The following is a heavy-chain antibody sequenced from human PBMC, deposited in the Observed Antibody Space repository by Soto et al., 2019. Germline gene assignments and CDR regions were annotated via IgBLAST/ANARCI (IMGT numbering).Heavy chain of an antibody. Sequence: EVQLVESGGGLVKPGGSLRLSCAASGFTFSTYSMNWVRQAPGKGLEWVSSISSSSSYIFYADSVKGRFTISRDNAKNSLYLQMNILSAEDTAVYYCATSGGGSYRLSPDYCCQGTLVTVSS. V-gene: IGHV3-21*01. J-gene: IGHJ4*02. CDR2: ISSSSSYI. CDR1: GFTFSTYS. D-gene: IGHD3-16*02. CDR3: ATSGGGSYRLSPDY.